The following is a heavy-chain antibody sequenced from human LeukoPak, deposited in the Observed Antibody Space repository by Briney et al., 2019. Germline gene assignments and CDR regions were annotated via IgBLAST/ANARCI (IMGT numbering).Heavy chain of an antibody. V-gene: IGHV3-30-3*02. J-gene: IGHJ4*02. CDR1: GFTFSSYA. D-gene: IGHD4-17*01. CDR2: ISSDGSKK. CDR3: AKKFRGTTVISGDYFDY. Sequence: GSLRLSCAASGFTFSSYAMHWVRQTPGKGLEWVAVISSDGSKKYYADSVKGRFTISRDNSKNTLYLQMNSLRAEDTAVYYCAKKFRGTTVISGDYFDYWGQGTLVTVSS.